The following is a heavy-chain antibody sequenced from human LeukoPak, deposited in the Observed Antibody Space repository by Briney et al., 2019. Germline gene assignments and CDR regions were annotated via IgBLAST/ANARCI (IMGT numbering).Heavy chain of an antibody. D-gene: IGHD1-26*01. CDR3: ARDRVYSGIRGYFDY. CDR1: GFTFSSYA. J-gene: IGHJ4*02. V-gene: IGHV3-30-3*01. Sequence: GRSLRLSCAASGFTFSSYAMQWVRQAPGKGLEWVAVISYDGSNKYYADSVKGRFTISRDNPKNTLSLQMNSLRAEDTAVYYCARDRVYSGIRGYFDYWGQGTLVTVSS. CDR2: ISYDGSNK.